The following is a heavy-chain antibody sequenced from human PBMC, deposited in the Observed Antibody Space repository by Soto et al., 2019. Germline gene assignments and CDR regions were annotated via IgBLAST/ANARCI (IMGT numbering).Heavy chain of an antibody. CDR2: SSAHNGNT. D-gene: IGHD3-22*01. CDR3: ARDRAHSNGYYGFYFEY. V-gene: IGHV1-18*01. J-gene: IGHJ4*02. Sequence: HLVQSGAEVKKPGASVKVSCEASGYSFNSYGITWMRQAPGQGLEWMGWSSAHNGNTNYAQRFQDRVTMTTGTSTRTAYLELRSLRSDDTAMYYCARDRAHSNGYYGFYFEYWRQVSLVTVSS. CDR1: GYSFNSYG.